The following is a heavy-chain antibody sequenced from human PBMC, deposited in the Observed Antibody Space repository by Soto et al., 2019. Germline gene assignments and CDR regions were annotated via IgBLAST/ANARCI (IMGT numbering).Heavy chain of an antibody. CDR1: GGSFSGYY. V-gene: IGHV4-34*01. CDR3: ARVVVAAPYYYYYYMDV. D-gene: IGHD2-15*01. CDR2: INHSGST. Sequence: QVQLQQWGAGLLKPSETLSLTCAVYGGSFSGYYWSWIRQPPGKGLEWIGEINHSGSTNYNPSLKSRVTISVDTSKNQFSLKLSSATAADTAVYYCARVVVAAPYYYYYYMDVWGKGTTVTVSS. J-gene: IGHJ6*03.